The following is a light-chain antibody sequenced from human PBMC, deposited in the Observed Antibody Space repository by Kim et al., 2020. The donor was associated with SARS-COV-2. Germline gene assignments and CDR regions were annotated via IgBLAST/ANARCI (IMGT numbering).Light chain of an antibody. V-gene: IGKV3-15*01. CDR2: GTS. CDR1: QSVSYN. CDR3: QQYNNWPLT. Sequence: IVMTYSSATLSVSPGERATLSCRASQSVSYNLAWYQQRPGQAPRLLIYGTSNRATGVPARFSGSVSGPEFSLTISSLQSEDFAVYYCQQYNNWPLTFGGGTKVDIK. J-gene: IGKJ4*01.